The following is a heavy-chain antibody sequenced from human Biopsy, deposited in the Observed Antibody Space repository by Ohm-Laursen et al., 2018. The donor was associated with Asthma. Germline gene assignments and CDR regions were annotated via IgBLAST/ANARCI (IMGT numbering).Heavy chain of an antibody. V-gene: IGHV3-30*05. CDR1: RFSFSNFS. J-gene: IGHJ3*02. CDR3: VRDGTDDAFDI. Sequence: SLRLSCTASRFSFSNFSIHWVRQAPGKGLEWVGVISKDASTQDYADSVNDRFTMARDNSKYTLDLQMNSLREEGTAVYYCVRDGTDDAFDIWGQGTVVSVSS. D-gene: IGHD1-1*01. CDR2: ISKDASTQ.